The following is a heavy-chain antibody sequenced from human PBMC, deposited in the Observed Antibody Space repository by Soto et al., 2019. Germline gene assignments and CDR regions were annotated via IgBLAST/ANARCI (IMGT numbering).Heavy chain of an antibody. CDR3: ARDRCTTDKCYTHHFDV. J-gene: IGHJ6*02. Sequence: QVQLVQSGGEVTKPGASVQVSCKSSGYTFTSYGVSWVRQAPGKGLEWLGWISVYTGNTKQAQKFQDRVTLTTEASTSTAYLELRNLRSDDTAVYYCARDRCTTDKCYTHHFDVWGQGTTVTVSS. V-gene: IGHV1-18*04. CDR1: GYTFTSYG. D-gene: IGHD2-8*01. CDR2: ISVYTGNT.